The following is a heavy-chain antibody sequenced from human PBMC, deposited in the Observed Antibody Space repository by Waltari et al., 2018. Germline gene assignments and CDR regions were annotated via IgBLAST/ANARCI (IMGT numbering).Heavy chain of an antibody. Sequence: QVQLQESGPGLVKPSETLSLTCTVSGGSISSYYWSWIRQPPGKGLEWIGYIYYSGSTNYNPSLKSRVTMTTDTSTSTAYMELRSLRSDDTAVYYCARGLRSSGWVDAFDIWGQGTMVTVSS. V-gene: IGHV4-59*01. CDR3: ARGLRSSGWVDAFDI. D-gene: IGHD6-19*01. CDR2: IYYSGST. J-gene: IGHJ3*02. CDR1: GGSISSYY.